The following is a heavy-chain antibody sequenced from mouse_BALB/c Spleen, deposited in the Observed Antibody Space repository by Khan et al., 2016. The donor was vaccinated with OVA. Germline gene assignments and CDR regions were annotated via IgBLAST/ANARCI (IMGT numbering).Heavy chain of an antibody. Sequence: VQLQQSGPELMKPGSSVKISCKASGYSFTSYYIHWVMQSHGKSLEWIGYIDPFSGGTTYNQKFKGMATLTVDKSSSPAYIHLSTLTSEDSAVYYCTRHGYVAWFTYWGQGTLVTVSA. J-gene: IGHJ3*01. CDR2: IDPFSGGT. V-gene: IGHV1S135*01. CDR3: TRHGYVAWFTY. D-gene: IGHD2-2*01. CDR1: GYSFTSYY.